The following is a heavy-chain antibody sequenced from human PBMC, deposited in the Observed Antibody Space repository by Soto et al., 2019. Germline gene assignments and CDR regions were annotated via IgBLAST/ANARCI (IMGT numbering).Heavy chain of an antibody. Sequence: QVQLVESGGGVVQPGRSLRLSCAASGFTFSSYGMHWVRQAPGKGLEWVAVIWYDGSNKYYADSVKGRFTISRDNSKNTLYLQMNSLRAEDTAVYYCAREPGYDTRRGFDYWGQGTLVTVSS. CDR2: IWYDGSNK. CDR1: GFTFSSYG. D-gene: IGHD3-22*01. CDR3: AREPGYDTRRGFDY. V-gene: IGHV3-33*01. J-gene: IGHJ4*02.